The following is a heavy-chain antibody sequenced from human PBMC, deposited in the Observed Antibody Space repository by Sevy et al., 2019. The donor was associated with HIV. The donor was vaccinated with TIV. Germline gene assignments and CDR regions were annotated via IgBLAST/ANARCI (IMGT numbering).Heavy chain of an antibody. V-gene: IGHV4-39*01. J-gene: IGHJ5*02. CDR1: GGSISSSSYY. D-gene: IGHD6-19*01. Sequence: SENLSLTCTVSGGSISSSSYYWGWIRQPPGKGLEWIGSIYYSGSTYYNPSLKSRVTISVDTSKNQFSLKLRSVTAADTAVYYCARLLSGYSSGWPLIPEGFGWFDPWGQGTLVTVSS. CDR3: ARLLSGYSSGWPLIPEGFGWFDP. CDR2: IYYSGST.